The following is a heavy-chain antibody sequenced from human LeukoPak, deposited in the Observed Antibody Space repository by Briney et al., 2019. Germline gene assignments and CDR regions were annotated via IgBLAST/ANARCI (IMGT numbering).Heavy chain of an antibody. CDR3: AKDRGYSYGRNYYYYGMDV. J-gene: IGHJ6*02. CDR1: GFTFSSYG. CDR2: ISYDGSNK. D-gene: IGHD5-18*01. Sequence: GGSLRLSCAASGFTFSSYGMHWVRQAPGKGLGWVAVISYDGSNKYYADSVKGRFTISRDNSKNTLYLQMNSLRAEDTAVYYCAKDRGYSYGRNYYYYGMDVWGQGTTVTVSS. V-gene: IGHV3-30*18.